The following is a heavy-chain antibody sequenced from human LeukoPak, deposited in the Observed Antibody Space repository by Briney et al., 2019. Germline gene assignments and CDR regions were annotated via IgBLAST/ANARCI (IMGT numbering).Heavy chain of an antibody. CDR2: SYSGGSR. CDR1: GFTVSTDH. D-gene: IGHD1-26*01. V-gene: IGHV3-53*01. CDR3: ARVWELSFDY. J-gene: IGHJ4*02. Sequence: GGSLTLSCAASGFTVSTDHMSWVRQAPGKGRGWVAVSYSGGSRSYAESVKGRFTIPRDNSQNTLYPQMNSLRAEDTAVYYCARVWELSFDYWGQGTLVTVSS.